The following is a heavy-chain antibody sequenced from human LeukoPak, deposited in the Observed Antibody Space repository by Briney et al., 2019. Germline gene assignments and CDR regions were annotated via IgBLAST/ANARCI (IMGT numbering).Heavy chain of an antibody. CDR1: GFTFSTYW. V-gene: IGHV3-7*01. Sequence: GGSLRLSCTASGFTFSTYWMSWVRQAPGKGLEWVANINQDGSEKYYVDSVKGRFTISRDNAKNSLDLQTNSLRAEDTAVYYCALQWLVRGGGQGTLVTVSS. CDR2: INQDGSEK. D-gene: IGHD6-19*01. J-gene: IGHJ4*02. CDR3: ALQWLVRG.